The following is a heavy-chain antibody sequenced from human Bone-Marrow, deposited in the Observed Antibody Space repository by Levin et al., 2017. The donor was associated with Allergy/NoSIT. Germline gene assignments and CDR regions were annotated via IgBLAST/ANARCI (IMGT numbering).Heavy chain of an antibody. J-gene: IGHJ6*02. V-gene: IGHV3-7*01. CDR3: ATTAVAGTYYYGMDV. CDR1: GFTFSSYW. CDR2: IKQDGSEK. Sequence: GESLKISCAASGFTFSSYWMSWVRQAPGKGLEWVANIKQDGSEKYYVDSVKGRFTISRDNAKNSLYLQMNSLRAEDTAVYYCATTAVAGTYYYGMDVWGQGTTVTVSS. D-gene: IGHD6-19*01.